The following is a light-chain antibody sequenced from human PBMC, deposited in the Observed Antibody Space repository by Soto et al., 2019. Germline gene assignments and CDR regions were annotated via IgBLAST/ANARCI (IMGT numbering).Light chain of an antibody. Sequence: SYELTQPPSVSVSPGQTASITCSGHELGNKYICWYQQKPGQSPVLVIYQDTKRPSGIPERFSGSNSGNTATLTISGTQAMDEADYYCQAWDYSTAYCVFGTGTKLTVL. CDR1: ELGNKY. CDR3: QAWDYSTAYCV. CDR2: QDT. J-gene: IGLJ1*01. V-gene: IGLV3-1*01.